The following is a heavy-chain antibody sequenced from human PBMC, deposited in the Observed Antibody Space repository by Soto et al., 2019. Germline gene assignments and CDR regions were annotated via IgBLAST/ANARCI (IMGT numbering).Heavy chain of an antibody. D-gene: IGHD6-19*01. CDR3: AKCVVADPPFQYYYMDV. CDR2: ISGSGGST. V-gene: IGHV3-23*01. CDR1: GFTFSSYA. J-gene: IGHJ6*03. Sequence: EVQLLESGGGLVQPGGSLRLSCAASGFTFSSYAMSWVRQAPGKGLERVSAISGSGGSTYYADYVKGRFTLSRDNSKNTLYLHMNSLRAEDTAVYYCAKCVVADPPFQYYYMDVWGKGTTVTVSS.